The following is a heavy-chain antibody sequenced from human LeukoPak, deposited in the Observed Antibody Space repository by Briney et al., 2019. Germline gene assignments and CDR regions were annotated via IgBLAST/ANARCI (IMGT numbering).Heavy chain of an antibody. CDR2: ISWDGGST. Sequence: GGSLRLSCAASGFTFDDFAMHWVPQAPGKGLEWVSLISWDGGSTYYADSVKGRFTISRDNSKNSLYLQMNSLRTEDTALYYCAKEQYSGSYLDYWGQGTLVTVSS. V-gene: IGHV3-43*02. CDR3: AKEQYSGSYLDY. D-gene: IGHD1-26*01. J-gene: IGHJ4*02. CDR1: GFTFDDFA.